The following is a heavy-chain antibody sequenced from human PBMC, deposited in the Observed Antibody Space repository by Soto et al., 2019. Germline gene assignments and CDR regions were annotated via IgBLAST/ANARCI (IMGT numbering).Heavy chain of an antibody. CDR1: GGTFSSYA. CDR2: IIPIVGTA. V-gene: IGHV1-69*01. J-gene: IGHJ6*02. CDR3: AVEPGIAAAGTNYYYYYGMDV. Sequence: QVQLVQSGAEVKKPGSSVKVSCKASGGTFSSYAISWVRQAPGQGLEWMGGIIPIVGTANYAQKFQGRVTITADESTSTAYMELSSLRSEDTAVYYCAVEPGIAAAGTNYYYYYGMDVWGQGTTVTVSS. D-gene: IGHD6-13*01.